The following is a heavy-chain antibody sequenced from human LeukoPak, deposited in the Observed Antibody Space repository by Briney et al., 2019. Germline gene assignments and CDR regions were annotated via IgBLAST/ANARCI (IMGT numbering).Heavy chain of an antibody. J-gene: IGHJ3*02. V-gene: IGHV3-21*01. CDR3: ARASDEGPFDM. CDR1: GFTFSRYS. Sequence: GGSLRLSCAASGFTFSRYSINWVRQAPGKGLEWVSSISGSSTYIFYADSVKGRFTISRDNAKNSLYLQMNSLRAEDTAVYNCARASDEGPFDMWGQGTMVTVSS. CDR2: ISGSSTYI.